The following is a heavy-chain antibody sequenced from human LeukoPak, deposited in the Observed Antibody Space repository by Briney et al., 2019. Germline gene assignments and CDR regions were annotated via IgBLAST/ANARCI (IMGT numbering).Heavy chain of an antibody. V-gene: IGHV1-18*01. CDR2: ISAYNGNT. Sequence: ASVKVSCKGSGFTFTSYGISWVGQAPGQGLEWKGWISAYNGNTNYAQKLQGRVTMTTDTSTSTAYMELRSLRSDDTAVYYCARVLNHYYGSGPNWFDPWGQGTLVTVSS. J-gene: IGHJ5*02. D-gene: IGHD3-10*01. CDR1: GFTFTSYG. CDR3: ARVLNHYYGSGPNWFDP.